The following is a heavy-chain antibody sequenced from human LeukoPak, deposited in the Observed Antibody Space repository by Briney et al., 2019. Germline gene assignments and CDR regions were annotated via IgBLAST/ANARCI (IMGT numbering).Heavy chain of an antibody. CDR2: INHSGST. V-gene: IGHV4-34*01. CDR3: ASAGSGSYFS. CDR1: GGSFSGYY. Sequence: SETLSLTCAVYGGSFSGYYWSWIRQPPGKGLEWIGEINHSGSTNYNPSLKSRVTISVDTSKNQFSLKLSSVTAADTAVYYCASAGSGSYFSWGQGTLVTVSS. D-gene: IGHD3-10*01. J-gene: IGHJ4*02.